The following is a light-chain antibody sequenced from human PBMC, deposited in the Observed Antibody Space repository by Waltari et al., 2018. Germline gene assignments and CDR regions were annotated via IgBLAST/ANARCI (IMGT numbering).Light chain of an antibody. CDR3: ATWDDSLNGWV. CDR1: NSNIGSNT. J-gene: IGLJ3*02. CDR2: SDY. Sequence: QAVLTQPPSASGAPGQMVSISCSGTNSNIGSNTVNWYQQRPGTATKRRSSSDYQRPSGVPDRFFGSRSGTSASLAISGLLSEDEADYYCATWDDSLNGWVFGGGTKLTVL. V-gene: IGLV1-44*01.